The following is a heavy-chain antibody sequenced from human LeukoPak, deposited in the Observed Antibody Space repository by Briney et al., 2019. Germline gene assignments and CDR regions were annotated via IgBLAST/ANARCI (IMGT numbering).Heavy chain of an antibody. CDR3: ARSLPYGTTWYGRSDF. CDR1: GFPLNAYW. V-gene: IGHV3-7*03. J-gene: IGHJ4*02. CDR2: IRQDGDTK. Sequence: GGSLRLSCAASGFPLNAYWMTWVRQAPGKGLEWVANIRQDGDTKYYVDYVKGRFTISRDNAMNSLYLQMNSLRAEDTAIYYCARSLPYGTTWYGRSDFWGQGTLVTVSS. D-gene: IGHD6-13*01.